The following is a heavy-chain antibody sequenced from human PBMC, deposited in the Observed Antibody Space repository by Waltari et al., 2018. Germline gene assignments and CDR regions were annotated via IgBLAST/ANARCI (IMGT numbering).Heavy chain of an antibody. CDR3: ARERRTYDSLRGWSGYPYYFDY. D-gene: IGHD3-3*01. Sequence: QVQLQESGPGLVKPSETLSLTCTVSGGSISSYYWSWIRQPPGKGLEWIGYIYYSGSTNYTPPLRSRVTISVDTSKNQFSLKLSSVTAADTAVYYCARERRTYDSLRGWSGYPYYFDYWGQGTLVTVSS. J-gene: IGHJ4*02. V-gene: IGHV4-59*01. CDR2: IYYSGST. CDR1: GGSISSYY.